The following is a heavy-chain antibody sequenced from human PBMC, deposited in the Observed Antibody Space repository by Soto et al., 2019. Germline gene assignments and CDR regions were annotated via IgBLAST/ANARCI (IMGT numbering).Heavy chain of an antibody. J-gene: IGHJ6*02. CDR2: INWNSGSI. V-gene: IGHV3-9*01. CDR3: AKEKGFGGVRKGMDV. CDR1: GFTFDDYA. Sequence: EVQLVESGGGLVQPGRSLRLSCAASGFTFDDYAMHWVRQAPGKGLEWVSGINWNSGSIGYADSVKGRFTISRDNAKNSLYLQVNRLRTEDTGLYYCAKEKGFGGVRKGMDVWGQGTTVTVSS. D-gene: IGHD3-16*01.